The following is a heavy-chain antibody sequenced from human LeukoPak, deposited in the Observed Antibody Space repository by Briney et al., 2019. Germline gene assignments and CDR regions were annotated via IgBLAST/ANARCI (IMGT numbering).Heavy chain of an antibody. D-gene: IGHD2-2*01. CDR1: GYTFTDYY. CDR2: INPDNGGT. Sequence: ASVKVSCRASGYTFTDYYIHWVRQAPGQGLEWMGWINPDNGGTNYAQKFQGRITMTRDTSIRTVYMDLSRLRSDDTAVFYCTREARVGNWFDPWGQGTQVTVSS. J-gene: IGHJ5*02. V-gene: IGHV1-2*02. CDR3: TREARVGNWFDP.